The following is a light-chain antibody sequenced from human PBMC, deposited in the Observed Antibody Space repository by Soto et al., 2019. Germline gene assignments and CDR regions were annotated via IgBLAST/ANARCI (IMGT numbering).Light chain of an antibody. CDR2: DAS. CDR3: QQRSNWPLA. J-gene: IGKJ3*01. V-gene: IGKV3-11*01. CDR1: QSVSSY. Sequence: EIVLTQSPATLSLSPGERATLSCRASQSVSSYSAWYQQKPGQAPRLLIYDASNSATGIPARFSGSGSGTDFTLTISSLEPDDFAVYYCQQRSNWPLAFGPGTKVDIK.